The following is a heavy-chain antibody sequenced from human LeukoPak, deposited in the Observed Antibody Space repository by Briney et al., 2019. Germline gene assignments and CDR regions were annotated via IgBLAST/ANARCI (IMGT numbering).Heavy chain of an antibody. CDR3: AREIYDSSGYYYTDAFDT. D-gene: IGHD3-22*01. Sequence: GGSLKLSCAASGFTFSIYWMSRVRQAPGKGLEWVANIKQDGSEKYYVDSVKGRFTISRDNAKNSLYLQMNSLRAEDTAVYYCAREIYDSSGYYYTDAFDTWGQGTMVTVSS. CDR2: IKQDGSEK. CDR1: GFTFSIYW. V-gene: IGHV3-7*03. J-gene: IGHJ3*02.